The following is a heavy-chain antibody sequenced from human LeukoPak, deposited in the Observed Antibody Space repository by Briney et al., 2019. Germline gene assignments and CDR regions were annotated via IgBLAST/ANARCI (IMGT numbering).Heavy chain of an antibody. D-gene: IGHD3-10*01. CDR2: IRSNAYGGTT. CDR3: ARDGVYASGSYYEDY. J-gene: IGHJ4*02. CDR1: GFTFGDYA. Sequence: SGRSLRLSCIVSGFTFGDYAMGWFRQAPGKGLEWVGFIRSNAYGGTTEYAASVKGRFTVSRDDSKSIVYLQMNSLKTEDTAVYYCARDGVYASGSYYEDYWGQGTLVTVSS. V-gene: IGHV3-49*03.